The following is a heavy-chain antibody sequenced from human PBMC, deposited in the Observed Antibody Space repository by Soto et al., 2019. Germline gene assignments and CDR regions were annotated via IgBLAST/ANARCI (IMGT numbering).Heavy chain of an antibody. CDR2: INPNSGVT. J-gene: IGHJ6*03. CDR1: GDRFTDYY. D-gene: IGHD5-12*01. CDR3: ARESGGATATLDYYYFYMDV. Sequence: QVQLVQSGAEVKEPGASVTVSCRASGDRFTDYYMHWVRQAPGQGLEWMGWINPNSGVTKYAQKLQGWVTMTRDTSIRTGYMQLGRLRFDDTAIYYWARESGGATATLDYYYFYMDVWGTGTTVTVSS. V-gene: IGHV1-2*04.